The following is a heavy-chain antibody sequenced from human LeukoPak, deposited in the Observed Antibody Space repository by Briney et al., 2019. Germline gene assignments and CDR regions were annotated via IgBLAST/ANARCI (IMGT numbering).Heavy chain of an antibody. V-gene: IGHV3-48*03. CDR1: GFTFSSYE. CDR2: ISSSGSTI. J-gene: IGHJ6*03. CDR3: ARVLGYSYGYSYYYMDV. D-gene: IGHD5-18*01. Sequence: GGSLRLSCAASGFTFSSYEMNWVRQAPGKGLEWVSYISSSGSTIYYADSVKGRFTISRDNAKNSLYLQMNSLRAEDTAVYYCARVLGYSYGYSYYYMDVWGKGTTVTVSS.